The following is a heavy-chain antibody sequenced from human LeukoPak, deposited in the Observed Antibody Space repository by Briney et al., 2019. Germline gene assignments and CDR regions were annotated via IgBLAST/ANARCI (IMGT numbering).Heavy chain of an antibody. CDR1: GFTFSSDW. D-gene: IGHD5-18*01. CDR3: ACKRGNNYGYWDY. CDR2: INSDGSST. J-gene: IGHJ4*01. V-gene: IGHV3-74*01. Sequence: GGSLRLSCAASGFTFSSDWMHWVRQAPGKGLVWVSRINSDGSSTSYADSVKGRFTISRDNAKNTVYLQMNSLRVEDTAVYYCACKRGNNYGYWDYWGQEPWSPSPQ.